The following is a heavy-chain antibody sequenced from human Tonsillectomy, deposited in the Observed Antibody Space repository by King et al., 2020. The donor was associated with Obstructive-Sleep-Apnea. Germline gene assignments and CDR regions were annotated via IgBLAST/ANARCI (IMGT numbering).Heavy chain of an antibody. D-gene: IGHD4-23*01. CDR2: INDSGST. J-gene: IGHJ6*02. Sequence: VQLQQWGAGLLKPSETLSLTCAVYGGSFSGHYWTWIRQPPGKGLEWIGEINDSGSTNYNPSLKSRVTISVDTSKNQFSLKLTSVTAADTAVFYCARLVPPDVWGQGTTVTVSS. V-gene: IGHV4-34*01. CDR3: ARLVPPDV. CDR1: GGSFSGHY.